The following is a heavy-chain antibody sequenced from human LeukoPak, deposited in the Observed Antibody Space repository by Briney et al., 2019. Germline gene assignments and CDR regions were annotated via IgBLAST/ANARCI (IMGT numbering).Heavy chain of an antibody. Sequence: SQTLSLTCTVSGGSISSYYWSWIRQPPGKGLEWIGYIYYSGSTNYNPSLKSRVTISVDTSKNQFSLKLSSVTAADTAVYYCARDQRGYSYGYDWFDPWGQGTLVTVSS. V-gene: IGHV4-59*01. J-gene: IGHJ5*02. CDR3: ARDQRGYSYGYDWFDP. CDR1: GGSISSYY. CDR2: IYYSGST. D-gene: IGHD5-18*01.